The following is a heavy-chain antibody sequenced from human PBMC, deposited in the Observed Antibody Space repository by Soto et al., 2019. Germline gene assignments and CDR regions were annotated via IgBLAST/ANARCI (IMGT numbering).Heavy chain of an antibody. V-gene: IGHV1-69*13. D-gene: IGHD3-10*01. CDR3: ARDWVVRSLFDI. CDR1: GGTFHRYA. Sequence: SSVKVSGKDSGGTFHRYAISRVRQAPGQGLEWMGGIIAIFGTANYAQKFQGRVTNTADVSTITAHMEPSSLRSEDPSVYYCARDWVVRSLFDIWGQGTMVTVSS. CDR2: IIAIFGTA. J-gene: IGHJ3*02.